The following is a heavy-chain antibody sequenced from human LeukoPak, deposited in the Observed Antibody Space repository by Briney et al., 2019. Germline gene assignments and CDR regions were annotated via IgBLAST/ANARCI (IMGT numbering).Heavy chain of an antibody. D-gene: IGHD6-19*01. CDR1: GITLSNYG. CDR3: ARSSLGWYYAFDV. Sequence: GGSLRLSCAVSGITLSNYGMSWVRQAPGKGLEWVSSISSSSSYIYYADSVKGRFTISRDNAKNSLYLQMNSLRAEDTAVYYCARSSLGWYYAFDVWGQGTMVTVSS. CDR2: ISSSSSYI. J-gene: IGHJ3*01. V-gene: IGHV3-21*01.